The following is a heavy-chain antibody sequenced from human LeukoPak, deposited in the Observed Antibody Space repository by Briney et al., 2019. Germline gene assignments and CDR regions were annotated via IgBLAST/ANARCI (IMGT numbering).Heavy chain of an antibody. CDR3: ARTRYYYNSRSYGAPYYFDY. CDR2: IYYSGST. J-gene: IGHJ4*02. CDR1: VGSISSNSYY. D-gene: IGHD3-10*01. Sequence: SDTLSLTCAVSVGSISSNSYYWGWIRQPPGKGLEWIGSIYYSGSTYYNPSLKSRVTISVDTSKNQFSLKLSSVTAADTAVYYCARTRYYYNSRSYGAPYYFDYWGQGTLVTVSS. V-gene: IGHV4-39*01.